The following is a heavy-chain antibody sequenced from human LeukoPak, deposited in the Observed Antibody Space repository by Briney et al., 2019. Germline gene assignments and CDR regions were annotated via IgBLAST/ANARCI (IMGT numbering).Heavy chain of an antibody. D-gene: IGHD4-17*01. J-gene: IGHJ6*02. CDR2: IYYSERT. CDR3: ARAGDTMTSEDYYYYGLDV. V-gene: IGHV4-59*01. Sequence: KSSETLSLTCTVSGGFISSYYWTWIRQPPGKGLEWIGYIYYSERTKSTPSLKSRVTISLDTSKNQFSLKLSSVTAADTAVYYCARAGDTMTSEDYYYYGLDVWGRGTTVTVSS. CDR1: GGFISSYY.